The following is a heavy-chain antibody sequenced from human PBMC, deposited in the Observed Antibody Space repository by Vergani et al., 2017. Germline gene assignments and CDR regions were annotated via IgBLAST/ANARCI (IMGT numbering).Heavy chain of an antibody. Sequence: VQLVESGGGVVQPGRSLRLSCAASGFTFSSYDMHWVRQATGKGLEWVSAIGTAGDTYYPGSVKGRFTISRENAKNSLYRQMNSLRAGDTAVYYCASGSHDSSGYYDTYIDYWGQGTLVTVSS. D-gene: IGHD3-22*01. J-gene: IGHJ4*02. CDR3: ASGSHDSSGYYDTYIDY. CDR2: IGTAGDT. CDR1: GFTFSSYD. V-gene: IGHV3-13*04.